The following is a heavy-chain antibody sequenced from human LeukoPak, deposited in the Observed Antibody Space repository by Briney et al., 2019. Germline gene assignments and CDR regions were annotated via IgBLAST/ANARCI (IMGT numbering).Heavy chain of an antibody. CDR3: ARGAPRGAVAGTIDY. Sequence: GGSLRLSCAASGFTFSDYGMHWVRRAPGKGLEWVAVIWYDGSKKYYGDSVKGRVTISRDDSKNSLYLQMNSLRAEDTAVYYCARGAPRGAVAGTIDYWGQGTLVTVSS. CDR2: IWYDGSKK. CDR1: GFTFSDYG. V-gene: IGHV3-33*01. D-gene: IGHD6-19*01. J-gene: IGHJ4*02.